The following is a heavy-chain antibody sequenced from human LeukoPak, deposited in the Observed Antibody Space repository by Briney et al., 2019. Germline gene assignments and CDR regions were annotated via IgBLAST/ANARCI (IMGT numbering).Heavy chain of an antibody. CDR3: GMSGDRVPLQDDVFDV. J-gene: IGHJ3*01. V-gene: IGHV5-51*01. D-gene: IGHD1-26*01. Sequence: GESLKISCKVSGYSFTSYCIGWGRQMPGQGLEWRGIIYPGDSGPTYSPSLQGQVNISVDKSINTAYLQWSSLQASDTAMYYCGMSGDRVPLQDDVFDVWGQGTMVTVST. CDR1: GYSFTSYC. CDR2: IYPGDSGP.